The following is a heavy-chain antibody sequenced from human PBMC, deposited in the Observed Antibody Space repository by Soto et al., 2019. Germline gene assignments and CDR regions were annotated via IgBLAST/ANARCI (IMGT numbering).Heavy chain of an antibody. CDR2: IHNTGRT. Sequence: QVQLQQWGAGLLKPSETLSLACAVSGGSLSNYYWSWIRQPPGKGLEGVGEIHNTGRTNYNPSLESRVTMSLDTSNTSTYHLSLGLTSVTAADTAVYYCARGEAYSNYQARWGQGTLVTVSS. J-gene: IGHJ4*02. D-gene: IGHD4-4*01. V-gene: IGHV4-34*01. CDR3: ARGEAYSNYQAR. CDR1: GGSLSNYY.